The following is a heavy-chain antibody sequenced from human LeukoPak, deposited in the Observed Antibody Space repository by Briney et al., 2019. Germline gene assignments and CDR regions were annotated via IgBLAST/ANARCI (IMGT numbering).Heavy chain of an antibody. CDR2: IKSKTDGGTT. Sequence: GGSLRLSCAASGLTFSNAWMSWVRQAPGKGLEWVGRIKSKTDGGTTDYAAPVKGRFTISRDDSKNTLYLQMNGLKTEDTAVYYCTTARLYYYYGMDVWGKGTTVTVSS. CDR3: TTARLYYYYGMDV. D-gene: IGHD5-12*01. J-gene: IGHJ6*04. V-gene: IGHV3-15*01. CDR1: GLTFSNAW.